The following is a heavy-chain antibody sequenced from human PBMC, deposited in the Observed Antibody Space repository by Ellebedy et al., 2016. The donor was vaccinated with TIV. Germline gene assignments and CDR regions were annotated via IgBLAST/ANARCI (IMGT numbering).Heavy chain of an antibody. CDR3: ARLYRNQPVI. D-gene: IGHD1-14*01. Sequence: WVRQPPGKGLEWIGSIYYSGSTYYNPSLKSRVTISVDTSKNQFSLKLSSVTAADTAVYYCARLYRNQPVIWGQGALVTVSS. CDR2: IYYSGST. J-gene: IGHJ4*02. V-gene: IGHV4-39*01.